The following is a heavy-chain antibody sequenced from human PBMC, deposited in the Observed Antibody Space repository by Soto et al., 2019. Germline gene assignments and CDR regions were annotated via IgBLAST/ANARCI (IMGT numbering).Heavy chain of an antibody. D-gene: IGHD3-22*01. V-gene: IGHV1-69*13. CDR2: IIPIFGTA. CDR1: GGTFSSYA. Sequence: SVKVSCKAAGGTFSSYAISWVRQAPGQGLEWMGGIIPIFGTANYAQKFQGRVTITADESTSTAYMELSSLRSEDTAVYYCARVLKGYYDSSGYAFDIWGQGTMVTVSS. J-gene: IGHJ3*02. CDR3: ARVLKGYYDSSGYAFDI.